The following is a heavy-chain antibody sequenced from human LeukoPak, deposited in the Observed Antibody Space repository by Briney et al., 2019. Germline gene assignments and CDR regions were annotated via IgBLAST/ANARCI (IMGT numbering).Heavy chain of an antibody. CDR1: GFTFSSYS. V-gene: IGHV3-21*01. CDR2: ISSSSSYI. Sequence: GGSLRLSCAASGFTFSSYSMNWVRQAPGKGLEWVSSISSSSSYIYYADSVKGRFTISRDNAKNSLYLQMNSLRAEDTAVYCCARDRGSITARRPELDYWGQGTLVTVSS. J-gene: IGHJ4*02. CDR3: ARDRGSITARRPELDY. D-gene: IGHD6-6*01.